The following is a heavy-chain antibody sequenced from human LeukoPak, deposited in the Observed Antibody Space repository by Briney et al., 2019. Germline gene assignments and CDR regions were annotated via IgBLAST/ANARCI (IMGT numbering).Heavy chain of an antibody. Sequence: GGSLRLSCVASGFTFSSYAMHWVRQAPGKGLEWVALISYDGSNKYYADTVKGRFTISRDNSKNTLYLQINSLRAEDTAVYYCARGGVYSSGSYYLYYFDYWGQGTLVTVSS. J-gene: IGHJ4*02. CDR2: ISYDGSNK. CDR3: ARGGVYSSGSYYLYYFDY. CDR1: GFTFSSYA. V-gene: IGHV3-30-3*01. D-gene: IGHD6-19*01.